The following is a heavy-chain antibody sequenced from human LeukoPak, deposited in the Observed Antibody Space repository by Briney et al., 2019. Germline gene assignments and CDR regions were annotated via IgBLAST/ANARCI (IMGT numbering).Heavy chain of an antibody. V-gene: IGHV4-59*01. CDR3: ARKGGLFDY. CDR1: GGSIRYYY. Sequence: SSETLSLTCTVSGGSIRYYYWSWIRQSPGKGLEWIGYIYYNGSTNYNPSLKSRVTISVDMPKNQFSLKMSSVTAADTAVYYCARKGGLFDYWGQGRLVTVSS. CDR2: IYYNGST. J-gene: IGHJ4*02. D-gene: IGHD2-15*01.